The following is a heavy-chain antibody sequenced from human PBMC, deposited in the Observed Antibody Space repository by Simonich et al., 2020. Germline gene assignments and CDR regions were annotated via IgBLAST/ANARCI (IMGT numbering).Heavy chain of an antibody. V-gene: IGHV3-21*01. D-gene: IGHD3-16*01. J-gene: IGHJ3*02. CDR2: ISSSSSYI. CDR1: GFTFSSYS. Sequence: EVQLVESGGGLVKPGGSLRLSCAASGFTFSSYSMNWVRQAPGKGLEGGSSISSSSSYIYYADSGKGRFTISRDNDKNSLYLQMNSLRAEDTAVYYCAREQARGGAFDIWGQGTMVTVSS. CDR3: AREQARGGAFDI.